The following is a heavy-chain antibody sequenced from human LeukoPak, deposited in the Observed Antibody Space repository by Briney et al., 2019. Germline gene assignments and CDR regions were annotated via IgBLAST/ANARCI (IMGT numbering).Heavy chain of an antibody. CDR2: IYYSGST. J-gene: IGHJ4*01. CDR3: AREKYGKVDY. CDR1: GGSISSSSYY. V-gene: IGHV4-39*07. D-gene: IGHD1-14*01. Sequence: SETLSLTCTVSGGSISSSSYYWGWIRQPPGKGLEWIGSIYYSGSTYYNPSLKSRVTISVDTSKNQFSLKLSSVTAADTAVYYCAREKYGKVDYWGQEPWSPSPQ.